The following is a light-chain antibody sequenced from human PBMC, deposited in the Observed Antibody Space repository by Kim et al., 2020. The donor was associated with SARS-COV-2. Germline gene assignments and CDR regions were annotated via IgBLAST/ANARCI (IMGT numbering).Light chain of an antibody. Sequence: QSALTQPASVSGSPGQSITISCTGTSSDVGGYNYVSWYQQHPGKAPKLMIYDVSKRPSGVSNRFSGSKSGNTASLTISGLQAEDEADYYCSSYTSSSTYVFETGTQLTVL. CDR2: DVS. V-gene: IGLV2-14*01. CDR3: SSYTSSSTYV. J-gene: IGLJ1*01. CDR1: SSDVGGYNY.